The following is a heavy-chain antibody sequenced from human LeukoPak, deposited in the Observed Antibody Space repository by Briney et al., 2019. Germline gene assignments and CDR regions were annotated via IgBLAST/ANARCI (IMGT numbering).Heavy chain of an antibody. CDR3: VGHVYDDYVSVLDYWFDP. CDR1: SGSISSYY. J-gene: IGHJ5*02. CDR2: IYYSGTA. D-gene: IGHD4-17*01. V-gene: IGHV4-59*08. Sequence: SETLSLTCTVSSGSISSYYWSWLRQPPGKGPEWIGYIYYSGTAKYNPSLKSRVTMSLATSKNQFSLKVNSVTAADTAVYYCVGHVYDDYVSVLDYWFDPWGQGILVTVSS.